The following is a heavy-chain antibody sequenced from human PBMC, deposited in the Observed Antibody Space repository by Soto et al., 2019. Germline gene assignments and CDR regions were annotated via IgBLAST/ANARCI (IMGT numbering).Heavy chain of an antibody. D-gene: IGHD1-26*01. Sequence: QVQLVESGGGVVQPGRSLRLSCAASGFTFSSYGMHWVRQAPGKGLEWVAVISYDGSNKYYADSVKGRFTISRDNSKDTLYLQMNSLRAEDTAVYYCAKGAEGATLGYWGQGTLVTVSS. CDR3: AKGAEGATLGY. V-gene: IGHV3-30*18. CDR1: GFTFSSYG. J-gene: IGHJ4*02. CDR2: ISYDGSNK.